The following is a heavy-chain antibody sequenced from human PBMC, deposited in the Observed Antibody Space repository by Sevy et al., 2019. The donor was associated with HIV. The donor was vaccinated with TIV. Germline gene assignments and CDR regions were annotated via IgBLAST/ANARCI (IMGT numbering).Heavy chain of an antibody. CDR1: GFTFDMYW. CDR3: ARRYFDL. Sequence: GGSLRLSSDASGFTFDMYWMLWVRQAPGKGLEWVANIRQDGNEIYYAASVRGRFTISRDNAKGSLYLQMNNLRVEDTATYYCARRYFDLWGQGTLVTVSS. CDR2: IRQDGNEI. V-gene: IGHV3-7*03. J-gene: IGHJ4*02.